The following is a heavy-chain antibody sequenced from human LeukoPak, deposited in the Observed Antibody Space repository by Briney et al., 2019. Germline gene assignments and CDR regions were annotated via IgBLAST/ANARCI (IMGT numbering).Heavy chain of an antibody. CDR3: ARPDGDSGGNYGC. J-gene: IGHJ4*02. V-gene: IGHV1-2*02. D-gene: IGHD4-23*01. CDR1: EYTFTGHY. Sequence: ASVKVSCKASEYTFTGHYMHWVRQAPGRGPEWMGWINPNSGDINYAQKFQGRVTMTRDTSISTAYMELSRLRSDDTAVYYCARPDGDSGGNYGCWGQGTLVTVSS. CDR2: INPNSGDI.